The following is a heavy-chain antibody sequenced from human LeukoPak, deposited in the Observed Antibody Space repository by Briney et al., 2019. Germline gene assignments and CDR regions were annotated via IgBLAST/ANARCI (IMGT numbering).Heavy chain of an antibody. V-gene: IGHV3-11*04. J-gene: IGHJ6*03. CDR3: ARAANWNYGNYYYYMDV. D-gene: IGHD1-7*01. CDR2: ISNSGSSI. Sequence: GGSLRLSCAASGFTFSDSYMTWIRQAPGKGLEWVSYISNSGSSIYYADSVKGRFTTSRDNARKSLYLQMNSLRAEDTAVYYCARAANWNYGNYYYYMDVWGKGTTVTVSS. CDR1: GFTFSDSY.